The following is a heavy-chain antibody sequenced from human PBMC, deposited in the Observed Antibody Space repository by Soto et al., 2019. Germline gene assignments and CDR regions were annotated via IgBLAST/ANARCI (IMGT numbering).Heavy chain of an antibody. V-gene: IGHV3-74*01. CDR3: TRGPRAISTGTGAY. CDR1: GFIFKMYW. D-gene: IGHD3-10*01. Sequence: EVQLVESGGGLVPPGGSVRLSCAASGFIFKMYWMHWVRQSPGKGLVWISRIYNDGTYSDYADSVRGRFTISRDNVKDTLYLQMTNLRAEGSGLYYCTRGPRAISTGTGAYWGQGPQVPVSS. J-gene: IGHJ4*02. CDR2: IYNDGTYS.